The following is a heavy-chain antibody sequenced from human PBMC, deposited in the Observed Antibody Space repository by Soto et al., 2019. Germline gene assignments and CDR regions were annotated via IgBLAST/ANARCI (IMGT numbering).Heavy chain of an antibody. J-gene: IGHJ4*02. CDR3: ARDAKGVTTPFDY. CDR2: IIPIFGTT. Sequence: QVQLVQSGAEVKKPGSSVKVSCKASGGTFSGYAISWVRQAPGQGLEWMGGIIPIFGTTIYSQKFQGRLTIAAAESTSTAYMQLSSLRSEDTAVYYCARDAKGVTTPFDYWGQRTLVTVSS. V-gene: IGHV1-69*01. CDR1: GGTFSGYA. D-gene: IGHD2-21*02.